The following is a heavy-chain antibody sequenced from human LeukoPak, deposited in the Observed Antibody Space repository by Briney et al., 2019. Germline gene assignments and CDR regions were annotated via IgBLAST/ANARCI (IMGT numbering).Heavy chain of an antibody. D-gene: IGHD3-16*01. CDR1: GYSISSGYY. CDR2: IYHSGST. CDR3: ARAPSPMGDAFDI. Sequence: SETLSLTCTVSGYSISSGYYWGWIRQPPGKGLGWIGSIYHSGSTYYNPSLKSRVTISVDTSKNQFSLKLSSVTAADTAVYYCARAPSPMGDAFDIWGQGTMVTVSS. V-gene: IGHV4-38-2*02. J-gene: IGHJ3*02.